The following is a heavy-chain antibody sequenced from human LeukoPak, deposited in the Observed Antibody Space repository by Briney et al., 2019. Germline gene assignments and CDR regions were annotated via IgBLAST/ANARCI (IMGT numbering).Heavy chain of an antibody. CDR2: LDPEDGET. Sequence: ASVKVSCKVSGYTLTELSMHWVRQAPGKGLEWMGGLDPEDGETIYAQKFQGRVTMTEDTSTATAYMELSSLRSEDTAVYYCATGLGPGYSSSWYPSGAFDIWGQGTMVTVSS. CDR3: ATGLGPGYSSSWYPSGAFDI. D-gene: IGHD6-13*01. CDR1: GYTLTELS. J-gene: IGHJ3*02. V-gene: IGHV1-24*01.